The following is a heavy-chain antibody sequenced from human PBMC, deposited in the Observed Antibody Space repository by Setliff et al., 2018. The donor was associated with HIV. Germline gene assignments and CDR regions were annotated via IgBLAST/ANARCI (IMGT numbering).Heavy chain of an antibody. V-gene: IGHV4-38-2*01. CDR2: ISHSGST. CDR1: GYSISSGYY. J-gene: IGHJ4*02. D-gene: IGHD3-16*01. Sequence: ASETLSLTCAVSGYSISSGYYWGWIRQPPGKGLEWIGSISHSGSTYYNPSLKSRVTISVDTSKNQFSLKLSSVTAADTAVYYCARVKSGTLGGYVDYWGQGTLVTVSS. CDR3: ARVKSGTLGGYVDY.